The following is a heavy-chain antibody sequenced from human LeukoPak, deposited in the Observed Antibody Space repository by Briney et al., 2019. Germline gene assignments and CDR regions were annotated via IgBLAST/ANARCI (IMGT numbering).Heavy chain of an antibody. CDR1: GDSISEYY. J-gene: IGHJ4*02. Sequence: SETLSLTCTVSGDSISEYYWSWVRQPPGKGPEWIGYIYYTGVINYNPSLKSRVTISLDASKNEFSLKLKALTAADTATYYCAKNAGRGRPSDYWSQGTLVTVSS. CDR2: IYYTGVI. D-gene: IGHD1-26*01. V-gene: IGHV4-59*01. CDR3: AKNAGRGRPSDY.